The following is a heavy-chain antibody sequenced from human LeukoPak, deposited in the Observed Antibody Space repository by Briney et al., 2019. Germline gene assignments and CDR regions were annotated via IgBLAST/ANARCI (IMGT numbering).Heavy chain of an antibody. V-gene: IGHV1-2*02. CDR2: IDPNSGGT. CDR3: ARVGGYFDWRRGFDP. Sequence: ASVKVSCKASGYTFTGYYMHWVRQAPGQGLEWMGWIDPNSGGTNYAQKFQGRVTMTRDTSISTAYIELSRLRSDDTAVYYCARVGGYFDWRRGFDPWGQGTLVTVSS. J-gene: IGHJ5*02. D-gene: IGHD3-9*01. CDR1: GYTFTGYY.